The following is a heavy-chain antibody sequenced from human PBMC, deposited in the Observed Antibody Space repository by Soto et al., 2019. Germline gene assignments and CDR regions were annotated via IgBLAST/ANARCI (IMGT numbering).Heavy chain of an antibody. D-gene: IGHD6-6*01. Sequence: QVQLQESGPGLVKPSQTLSLTCTVSGGSISSGDYYWSWIRQHPGKGLEWIWYIYYGGSTYYNPSLRRRVTLSVDMCKDQFSLKLSSVTAADTDVYSFSRLQRSSFDFDIWCRGTMVTVSS. CDR3: SRLQRSSFDFDI. J-gene: IGHJ3*02. CDR2: IYYGGST. V-gene: IGHV4-31*03. CDR1: GGSISSGDYY.